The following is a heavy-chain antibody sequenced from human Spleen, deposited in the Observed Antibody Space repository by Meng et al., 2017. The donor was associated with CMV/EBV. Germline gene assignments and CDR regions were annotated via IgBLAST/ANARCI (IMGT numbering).Heavy chain of an antibody. CDR1: GGSINKYY. CDR3: AIGRAYDYFDY. V-gene: IGHV4-59*01. J-gene: IGHJ4*02. D-gene: IGHD5-12*01. CDR2: IYYNGNT. Sequence: GSLRLSCTVSGGSINKYYWSWIWQPPGKGLEWIGYIYYNGNTNYNPSLKSRITISQDTSKKELSLRLHSVTAADTAVYYCAIGRAYDYFDYWGQGMMVTVSS.